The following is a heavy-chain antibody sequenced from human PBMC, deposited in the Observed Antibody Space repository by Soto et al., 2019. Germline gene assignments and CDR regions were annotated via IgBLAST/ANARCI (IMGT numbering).Heavy chain of an antibody. CDR3: ARGREGRYCSGGSCSVFGP. CDR1: GFTFSNYA. CDR2: IWYDGTKK. Sequence: QVQLVESGGGVVQPGRSLRRSCAASGFTFSNYAMHWVRQAPGKGLEWVAVIWYDGTKKYYADSVKGRFTISRDNSKNTLDLQMNSLRAEDSAVYYCARGREGRYCSGGSCSVFGPWGKGSLVTVTS. J-gene: IGHJ5*02. D-gene: IGHD2-15*01. V-gene: IGHV3-33*01.